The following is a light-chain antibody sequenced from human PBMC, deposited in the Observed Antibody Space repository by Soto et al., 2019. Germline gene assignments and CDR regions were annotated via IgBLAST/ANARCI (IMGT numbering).Light chain of an antibody. CDR3: QQYGSSPPYT. J-gene: IGKJ2*01. Sequence: IVWTQSQGTLSLSPGERATLSCRASQSVSSSYLAWYQQTPGQAPRLLIYGASSRATGIPDRFSGSGSGTDFPLPISRLEPEDFAVYYCQQYGSSPPYTFGQGTKLEI. CDR2: GAS. CDR1: QSVSSSY. V-gene: IGKV3-20*01.